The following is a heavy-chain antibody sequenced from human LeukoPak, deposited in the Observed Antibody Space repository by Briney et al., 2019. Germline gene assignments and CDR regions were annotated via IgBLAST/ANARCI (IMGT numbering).Heavy chain of an antibody. Sequence: GGSLRLSCAASGFTFSSYAMHWVRQAPGKGLEWVAVISYDGSYKYYADSVKGRFTISRDDAKNTLYLQMNSLRADDTAVYYCAKAGTTGMTFDYWGQGTLVTVSS. V-gene: IGHV3-30-3*01. CDR2: ISYDGSYK. D-gene: IGHD1-1*01. CDR3: AKAGTTGMTFDY. CDR1: GFTFSSYA. J-gene: IGHJ4*02.